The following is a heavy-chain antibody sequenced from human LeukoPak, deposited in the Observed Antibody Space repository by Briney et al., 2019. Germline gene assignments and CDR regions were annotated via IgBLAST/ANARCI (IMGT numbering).Heavy chain of an antibody. CDR2: IYPGDSDT. Sequence: GESLKISCKGSGYSFTSYWIGWVRQMPGKGLEWMGIIYPGDSDTRYSPSFQGQVTISADKSISTAYLQWSSLKASDTAMYYCARGDQLMADYYDSSGYYSYFDYWGQGTLVTVSS. CDR3: ARGDQLMADYYDSSGYYSYFDY. CDR1: GYSFTSYW. J-gene: IGHJ4*02. V-gene: IGHV5-51*01. D-gene: IGHD3-22*01.